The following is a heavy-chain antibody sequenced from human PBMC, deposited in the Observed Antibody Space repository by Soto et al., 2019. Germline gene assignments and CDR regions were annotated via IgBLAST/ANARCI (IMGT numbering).Heavy chain of an antibody. CDR2: INHSGST. J-gene: IGHJ5*02. CDR1: GGSFSGYY. D-gene: IGHD2-21*02. CDR3: ARGLSPDDILKHIVVVTAACCFDP. V-gene: IGHV4-34*01. Sequence: PSETLSLTCAVYGGSFSGYYWSWIRQPPGKGLEWIGEINHSGSTNYNPSLKSRVTISVDTSKNQFSLKLSSVTAADTAVYYCARGLSPDDILKHIVVVTAACCFDPWGQETLVTVSS.